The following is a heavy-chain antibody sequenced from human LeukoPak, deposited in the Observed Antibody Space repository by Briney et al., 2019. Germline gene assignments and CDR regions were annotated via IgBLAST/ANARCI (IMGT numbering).Heavy chain of an antibody. CDR1: GYTFTGYY. D-gene: IGHD3-10*01. CDR2: INPNSGGT. Sequence: ASVKVSCKASGYTFTGYYMHWVRQAPGQGLEWMGWINPNSGGTNYAQKFQGRVTTTRDTSISTAYMELSRLRSDDTAVYYCARDRAHGVPAAYWGQGTLVTVSS. V-gene: IGHV1-2*02. J-gene: IGHJ4*02. CDR3: ARDRAHGVPAAY.